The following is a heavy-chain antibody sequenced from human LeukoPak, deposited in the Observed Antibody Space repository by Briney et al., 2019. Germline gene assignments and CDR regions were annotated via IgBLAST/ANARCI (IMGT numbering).Heavy chain of an antibody. J-gene: IGHJ4*02. V-gene: IGHV3-23*01. CDR3: AKAVGIAAAGTQFFDY. CDR2: ISGSGGST. CDR1: GFTFSSYA. D-gene: IGHD6-13*01. Sequence: GGSLRLSCAASGFTFSSYAMSWVRQAPGKGLEWVSAISGSGGSTYYADSVKGRFTISRDNSKNTLYLQMNSLRAEDTAVYYCAKAVGIAAAGTQFFDYWGQGTLVTVSS.